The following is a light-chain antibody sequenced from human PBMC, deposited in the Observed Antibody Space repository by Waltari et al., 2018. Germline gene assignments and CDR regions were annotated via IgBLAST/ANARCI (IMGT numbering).Light chain of an antibody. J-gene: IGKJ4*01. V-gene: IGKV1-5*03. CDR3: QQYNSYPLS. Sequence: DIQMTQSPSTLSASVGDRATITCRASQSISNWLAWYQHKPGKAPKLLIYTASTLERGVPSTFSGSGSGTEFTLIISSLQPDDFATYYCQQYNSYPLSFGGGTRVEIK. CDR2: TAS. CDR1: QSISNW.